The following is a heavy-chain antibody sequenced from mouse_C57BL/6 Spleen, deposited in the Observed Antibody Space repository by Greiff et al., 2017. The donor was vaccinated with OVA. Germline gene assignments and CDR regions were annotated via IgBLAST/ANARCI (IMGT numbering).Heavy chain of an antibody. CDR3: ARLHITTVPDWYFDV. J-gene: IGHJ1*03. V-gene: IGHV5-12*01. D-gene: IGHD1-1*01. Sequence: SLPLSFASSFFPFLSYSLSFFLHPPDNLLYFFSYIINFFGSTYYPDTVKGRFTISRDNAKNTLYLQMSRLKSEDTAMYYCARLHITTVPDWYFDVWGTGTTVTVSS. CDR1: FFPFLSYS. CDR2: IINFFGST.